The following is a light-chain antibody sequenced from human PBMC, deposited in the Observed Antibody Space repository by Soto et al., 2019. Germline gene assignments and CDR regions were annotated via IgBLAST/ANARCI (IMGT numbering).Light chain of an antibody. CDR3: QQYGSSPYT. J-gene: IGKJ2*01. Sequence: EVVLTQSPGTLSLSPGERATLSCWASQSVSRSYLAWYQQKPGQAPRLLIYIASSRATGIPERFSGSGSGTDFTLTISRLEPEDFAVYYCQQYGSSPYTFGQGTKLEIK. V-gene: IGKV3-20*01. CDR1: QSVSRSY. CDR2: IAS.